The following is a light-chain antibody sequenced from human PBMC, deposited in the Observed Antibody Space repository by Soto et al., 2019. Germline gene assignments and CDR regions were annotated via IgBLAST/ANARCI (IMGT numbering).Light chain of an antibody. CDR1: SSDVGGYNY. J-gene: IGLJ1*01. CDR2: EVS. V-gene: IGLV2-14*01. Sequence: QSALTQPASVSGSPGQSITISCTGTSSDVGGYNYVSWYQQHPGKAPKLMIYEVSNRPSGVSNCFSGSKSGNTASLTISGLQADDEADYYCSSYTSSSTYVFGTGTKVTVL. CDR3: SSYTSSSTYV.